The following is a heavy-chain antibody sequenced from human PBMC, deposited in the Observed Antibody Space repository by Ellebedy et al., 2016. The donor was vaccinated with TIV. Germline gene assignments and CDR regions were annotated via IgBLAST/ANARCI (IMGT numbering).Heavy chain of an antibody. CDR2: ISWNSGSI. CDR1: GFTFADHA. CDR3: TRDVHSGYGMPGHLDS. J-gene: IGHJ4*02. Sequence: GGSLRLXXAASGFTFADHAMHWVRQAPGKGLEWVSTISWNSGSIDYADSVKGRFTISRDNGKNSLYLQMNSLRLEDTAFYYCTRDVHSGYGMPGHLDSWGQGTLVTVSS. V-gene: IGHV3-9*01. D-gene: IGHD5-12*01.